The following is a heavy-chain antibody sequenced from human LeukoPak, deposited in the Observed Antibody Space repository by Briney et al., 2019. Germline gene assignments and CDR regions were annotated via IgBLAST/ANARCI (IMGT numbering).Heavy chain of an antibody. J-gene: IGHJ4*02. V-gene: IGHV3-74*01. Sequence: GGSLRLSCAGSGFIFSDAWMYWVRQAPGKGLVWVSRINSDGSSTSYADSVKGRFTISRDNAKNTLYLHMNSLGAEDTAVYYCVVANCGGDCSHWGQGTLVTVSS. CDR3: VVANCGGDCSH. D-gene: IGHD2-21*02. CDR2: INSDGSST. CDR1: GFIFSDAW.